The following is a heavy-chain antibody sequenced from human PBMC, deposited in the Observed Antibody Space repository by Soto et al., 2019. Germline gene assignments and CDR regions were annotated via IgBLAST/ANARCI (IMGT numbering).Heavy chain of an antibody. CDR2: ISGSGGST. V-gene: IGHV3-23*01. CDR1: GFTFSSYA. Sequence: EVQLLESGGGLVQPGGSLRLSCAASGFTFSSYAMSWVRQAPGKGLEWVSAISGSGGSTYYADSVKGRFTISRDNSKNTLYLQKNSLRAEDTAVYYCAKDLGPEEEPAALFDYWGQGTLVTVSS. J-gene: IGHJ4*02. D-gene: IGHD2-2*01. CDR3: AKDLGPEEEPAALFDY.